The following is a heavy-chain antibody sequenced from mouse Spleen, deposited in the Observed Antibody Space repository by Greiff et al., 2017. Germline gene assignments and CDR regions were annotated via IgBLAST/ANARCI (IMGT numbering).Heavy chain of an antibody. V-gene: IGHV1-15*01. D-gene: IGHD2-4*01. CDR1: GYTFTDYE. J-gene: IGHJ3*01. Sequence: SGAELVRPGASVTLSCKASGYTFTDYEMHWVKQTPVHGLEWIGAIDPETGGTAYNQKFKGKAILTADKSSSTAYMELRSLTSEDSAVYYCTRLGLRRGFAYWGQGTLVTVSA. CDR2: IDPETGGT. CDR3: TRLGLRRGFAY.